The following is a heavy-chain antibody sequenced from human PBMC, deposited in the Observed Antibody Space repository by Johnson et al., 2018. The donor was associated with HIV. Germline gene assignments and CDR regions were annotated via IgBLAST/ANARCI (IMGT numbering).Heavy chain of an antibody. Sequence: QVQLVESGGGVVRPGGSLRLSCAASGFTFDDYGIHWVRQAPGKGLEWVTFIQFDGSHKYSADFVKGRFTISRDNAKNSLYLQMNSLRAEDTAVYYCARVGATAAFDIWGQGTMVTVSS. D-gene: IGHD1-26*01. CDR3: ARVGATAAFDI. CDR2: IQFDGSHK. CDR1: GFTFDDYG. J-gene: IGHJ3*02. V-gene: IGHV3-30*02.